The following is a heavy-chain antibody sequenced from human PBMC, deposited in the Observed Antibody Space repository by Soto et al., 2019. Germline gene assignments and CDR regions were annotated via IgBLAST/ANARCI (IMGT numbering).Heavy chain of an antibody. CDR3: ASFSGGIAAAGTTYYYYGMDV. V-gene: IGHV3-21*01. D-gene: IGHD6-13*01. CDR2: ISSSSYI. Sequence: LGGSLRLSCAASGFTFSSYSMNWVRQAPGKGLEWVSSISSSSYIYYADSVKGRFTISRDNAKNSLYLQMNSLRAEDTAVYYCASFSGGIAAAGTTYYYYGMDVWGQGTTVTVSS. CDR1: GFTFSSYS. J-gene: IGHJ6*02.